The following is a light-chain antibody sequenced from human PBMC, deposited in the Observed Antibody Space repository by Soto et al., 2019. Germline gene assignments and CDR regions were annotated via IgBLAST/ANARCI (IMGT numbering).Light chain of an antibody. CDR1: SSDVGGYIY. V-gene: IGLV2-14*01. J-gene: IGLJ1*01. Sequence: QCALTQPASVSGSPGQSITISCTGTSSDVGGYIYVSWYQQHPGKAPKLMIYDVTSGPSGVSYRFSGSKFGNTASLTISGLQAEDEADYYCSSYTTSSSYVFGTGTKLTGL. CDR3: SSYTTSSSYV. CDR2: DVT.